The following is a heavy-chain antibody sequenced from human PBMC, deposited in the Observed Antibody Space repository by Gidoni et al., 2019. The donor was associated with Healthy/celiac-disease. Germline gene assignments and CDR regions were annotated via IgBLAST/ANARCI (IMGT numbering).Heavy chain of an antibody. J-gene: IGHJ4*02. CDR2: INPSGGST. CDR1: GYTFTSYY. Sequence: QVQLVQSGAEVKKPGASVKVSCKASGYTFTSYYMHWVRQAPGQGLEWMGIINPSGGSTSYAQKFQGRVTMTRDTSTSTVYMELSSLRSEDTAVYYCARGSFPLPYDSSGYYYDCWGQGTLVTVSS. V-gene: IGHV1-46*01. D-gene: IGHD3-22*01. CDR3: ARGSFPLPYDSSGYYYDC.